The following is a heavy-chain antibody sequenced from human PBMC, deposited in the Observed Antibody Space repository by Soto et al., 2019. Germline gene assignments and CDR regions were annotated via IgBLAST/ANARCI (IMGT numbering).Heavy chain of an antibody. Sequence: PSETLSLTCTVSGGSVNSTYYNWGWIRQPPGKGLEWIGKIDHNGITNYNPSVKSRVTISQDNSKSQLALQLTSVTAADTAVYYCARLNRDYYYYGMDVWGQGTTVTVSS. CDR2: IDHNGIT. J-gene: IGHJ6*02. CDR1: GGSVNSTYYN. V-gene: IGHV4-39*06. CDR3: ARLNRDYYYYGMDV.